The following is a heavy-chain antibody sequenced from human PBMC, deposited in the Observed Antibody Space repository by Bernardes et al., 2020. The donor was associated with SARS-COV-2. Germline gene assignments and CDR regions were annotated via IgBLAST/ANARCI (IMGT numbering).Heavy chain of an antibody. D-gene: IGHD1-1*01. V-gene: IGHV3-30*18. CDR2: ISSDGSFT. CDR3: TKDRWPASLGTSFDY. J-gene: IGHJ4*02. Sequence: GGSLRLSCAASGFSFSRYGMVWVRQAPGKGLEWVAVISSDGSFTFYAGSMQGRFTISRDNSKNTLFLEMNTLRADDTAVYYCTKDRWPASLGTSFDYWGQGTLVTVSS. CDR1: GFSFSRYG.